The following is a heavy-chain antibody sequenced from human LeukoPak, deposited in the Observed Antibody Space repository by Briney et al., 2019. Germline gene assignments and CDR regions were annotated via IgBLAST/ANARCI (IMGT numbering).Heavy chain of an antibody. CDR2: ISGSGGLT. CDR1: GSIFSSYA. Sequence: GGSLRLSCAVSGSIFSSYAMSWVRQAPGKGLEWVSVISGSGGLTYYADSVKGRFTISRDNSKNTLYLQMNSLRADDTAVYYCARDLRRDCSTTTCYAFDYWGQGTLVTVS. CDR3: ARDLRRDCSTTTCYAFDY. D-gene: IGHD2-2*01. J-gene: IGHJ4*02. V-gene: IGHV3-23*01.